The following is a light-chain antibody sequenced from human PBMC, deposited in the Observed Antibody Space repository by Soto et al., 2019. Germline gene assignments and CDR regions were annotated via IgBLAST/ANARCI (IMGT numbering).Light chain of an antibody. CDR2: GAS. CDR1: QSVSSN. V-gene: IGKV3-20*01. CDR3: QQYGNSPQT. J-gene: IGKJ1*01. Sequence: EIVLTQSPGTLPLSPGERATLSCRASQSVSSNLAWYQQKPGQAPRLLIYGASSRATGIPNRFSGSGSGTDFTLTISRLEPEDFAVYYCQQYGNSPQTFGQGTKVDIK.